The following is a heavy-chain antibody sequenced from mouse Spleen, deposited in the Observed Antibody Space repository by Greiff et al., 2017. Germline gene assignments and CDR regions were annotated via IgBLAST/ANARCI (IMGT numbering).Heavy chain of an antibody. V-gene: IGHV5-17*02. CDR1: GFTFSSFG. CDR2: ISSGSSTI. Sequence: DVKLQESGGGLVKPGGSLKLSCAASGFTFSSFGMHWVRQAPEKGLEWVAYISSGSSTIYYADTVKGRFTISRDNPKNTLFLQMTSLRSEDTAMYYCARAYYRYEGAMDYWGQGTSVTVSS. J-gene: IGHJ4*01. CDR3: ARAYYRYEGAMDY. D-gene: IGHD2-14*01.